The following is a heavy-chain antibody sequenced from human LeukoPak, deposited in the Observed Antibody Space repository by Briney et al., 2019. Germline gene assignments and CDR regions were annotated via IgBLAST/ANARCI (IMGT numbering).Heavy chain of an antibody. D-gene: IGHD6-19*01. CDR2: ISYDGSNK. CDR3: AKDDHSSGWYFGPYFDY. CDR1: GFTFSSYG. J-gene: IGHJ4*02. Sequence: GGSLRLSCAASGFTFSSYGMHWVRQAPGKGLEWVAVISYDGSNKYYADSVKGRFTISRDNSKNTLYLQMNSLRAEDTAVYYCAKDDHSSGWYFGPYFDYWGQGTLVTVSS. V-gene: IGHV3-30*18.